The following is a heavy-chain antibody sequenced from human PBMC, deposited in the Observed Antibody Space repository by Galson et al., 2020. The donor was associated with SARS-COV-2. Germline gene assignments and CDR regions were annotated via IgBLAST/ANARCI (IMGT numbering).Heavy chain of an antibody. CDR2: IYHTGST. CDR1: GGSIISVNW. CDR3: ASLAATTFAPVSDY. Sequence: SETLSLTCDVSGGSIISVNWWSWVRLSPATGLEWIGEIYHTGSTHYNPSLKSRVTMSVDKSKNQFSLKLTSVTAADTAIYYCASLAATTFAPVSDYWGQGTLVSVSS. D-gene: IGHD4-4*01. J-gene: IGHJ4*02. V-gene: IGHV4-4*02.